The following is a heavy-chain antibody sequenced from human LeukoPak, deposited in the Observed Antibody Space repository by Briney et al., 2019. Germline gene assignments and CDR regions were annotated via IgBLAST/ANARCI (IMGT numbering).Heavy chain of an antibody. CDR2: ISGSGGST. J-gene: IGHJ4*02. D-gene: IGHD6-19*01. Sequence: GGSLRLSCAASGFTFSSYAMSWVRQAPGKGLEWVSAISGSGGSTYYADSVKGRFTISRDNSKNTLYLQMNSLRAEDTAVYYCAKDLVGYSSGWTKRRFDYWGQGTLVTVSS. CDR3: AKDLVGYSSGWTKRRFDY. CDR1: GFTFSSYA. V-gene: IGHV3-23*01.